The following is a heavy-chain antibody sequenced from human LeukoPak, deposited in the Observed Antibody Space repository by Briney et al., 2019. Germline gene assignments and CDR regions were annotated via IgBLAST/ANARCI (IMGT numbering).Heavy chain of an antibody. CDR2: INPSGGST. V-gene: IGHV1-46*01. CDR1: GYTFTSYY. D-gene: IGHD3-10*01. J-gene: IGHJ3*02. CDR3: AGLMVRGVDDAFDI. Sequence: GASVKVSCKASGYTFTSYYMHWVRQAPGQGLEWMGVINPSGGSTSYAQKFQGRVTITRDTSTSTVYMELSSLRSEDTAVYYCAGLMVRGVDDAFDIWGQGTMVTVSS.